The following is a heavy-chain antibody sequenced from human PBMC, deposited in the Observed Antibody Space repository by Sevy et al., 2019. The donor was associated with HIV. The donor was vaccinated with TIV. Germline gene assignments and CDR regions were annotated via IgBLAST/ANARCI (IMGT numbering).Heavy chain of an antibody. CDR1: GFTFSDYH. V-gene: IGHV3-11*01. CDR3: ARDGGPTNPLDY. CDR2: ISGRDNTV. Sequence: GGSLRLSCAASGFTFSDYHMSWIRQTPGKGLECVSYISGRDNTVYYADSVKGRFTISRDNARNSLHLQMNSLRAEDTAVYYWARDGGPTNPLDYWGQGTMVTV. J-gene: IGHJ4*02. D-gene: IGHD3-16*01.